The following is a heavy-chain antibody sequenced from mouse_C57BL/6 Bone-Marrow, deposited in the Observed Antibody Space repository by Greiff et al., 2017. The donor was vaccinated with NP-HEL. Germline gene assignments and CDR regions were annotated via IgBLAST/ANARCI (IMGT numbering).Heavy chain of an antibody. CDR3: TVYYGSRGPF. CDR1: GFNIKDDY. J-gene: IGHJ2*01. V-gene: IGHV14-4*01. CDR2: IDPENGDT. Sequence: EVQLQQSGAELVRPGALVKLSCTASGFNIKDDYMHWVKQRPEQGLEGVGWIDPENGDTEYASKFQGKGTITADPSSNTAYLQLSSLTSAGTAVYYCTVYYGSRGPFWGKGTTLTVSS. D-gene: IGHD1-1*01.